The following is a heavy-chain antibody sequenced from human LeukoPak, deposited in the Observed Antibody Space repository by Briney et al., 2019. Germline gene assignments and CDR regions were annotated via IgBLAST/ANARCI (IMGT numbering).Heavy chain of an antibody. CDR2: ISSSSSYI. CDR3: ARGGGLENYYMDV. Sequence: PGGSLRLSCAASGFTFSSYSMNWVRQAPGKGLEWVSSISSSSSYIYYADSAKGRFTISRDNAKNSLYLQINSLRAEDTAVYYCARGGGLENYYMDVWGKGTTVTVSS. J-gene: IGHJ6*03. V-gene: IGHV3-21*01. D-gene: IGHD1-1*01. CDR1: GFTFSSYS.